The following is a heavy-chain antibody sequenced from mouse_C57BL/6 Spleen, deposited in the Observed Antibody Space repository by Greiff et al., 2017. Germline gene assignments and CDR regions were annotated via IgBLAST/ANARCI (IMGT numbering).Heavy chain of an antibody. CDR1: GYAFSSSW. J-gene: IGHJ4*01. D-gene: IGHD1-1*01. CDR2: IYPGDGDT. V-gene: IGHV1-82*01. CDR3: ARGAVVADYAMDY. Sequence: VQLQQSGPELVKPGASVKISCKASGYAFSSSWMNWVKQRPGKGLEWIGRIYPGDGDTNYNGKFKGKATLTADKSSSTAYMQLSSPTSEDSAVYFCARGAVVADYAMDYWGQGTSVTVSS.